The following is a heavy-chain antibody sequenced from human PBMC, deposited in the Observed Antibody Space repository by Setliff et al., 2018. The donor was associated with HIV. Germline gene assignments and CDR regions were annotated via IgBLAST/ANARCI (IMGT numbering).Heavy chain of an antibody. CDR2: IYTSGKT. CDR3: ARDVTVVWGVSFFYVFDI. J-gene: IGHJ3*02. V-gene: IGHV4-61*02. CDR1: GGSISSGSYY. Sequence: PSETLSLTCTVSGGSISSGSYYWTWIRRSAGKGLEWIGRIYTSGKTSYNPSLKSRVTISADTSKSQFSLKLTSVTAADTAIYYCARDVTVVWGVSFFYVFDIWGQGTMVTVSS. D-gene: IGHD3-10*01.